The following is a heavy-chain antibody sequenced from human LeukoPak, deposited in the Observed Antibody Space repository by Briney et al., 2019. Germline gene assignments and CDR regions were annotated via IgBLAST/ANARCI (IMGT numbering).Heavy chain of an antibody. D-gene: IGHD3-22*01. CDR1: GSSISSYY. Sequence: SETLSLTCTVSGSSISSYYWSWIRQPPGKGLEWIGYIYYSGSTNYNPSLKSRVTISVDTSKNQFSLKLSSVTAADTAVYYCARSGFYYDSSGYYRGFDYWGQGTLVTVSS. CDR3: ARSGFYYDSSGYYRGFDY. CDR2: IYYSGST. J-gene: IGHJ4*02. V-gene: IGHV4-59*01.